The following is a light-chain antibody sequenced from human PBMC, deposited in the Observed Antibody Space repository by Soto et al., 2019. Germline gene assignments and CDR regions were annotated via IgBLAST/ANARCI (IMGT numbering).Light chain of an antibody. V-gene: IGKV3-20*01. Sequence: EIVLTQSPGTLSLSPGERATLSCRASQSVSSSYLAWYQQKPGQAPRLLSYGASSRATGIPDSFSGSGSGTDFTLTISRLEPEEFAVYYCQQYGSSPPTFGQGTKVEIK. CDR3: QQYGSSPPT. J-gene: IGKJ1*01. CDR1: QSVSSSY. CDR2: GAS.